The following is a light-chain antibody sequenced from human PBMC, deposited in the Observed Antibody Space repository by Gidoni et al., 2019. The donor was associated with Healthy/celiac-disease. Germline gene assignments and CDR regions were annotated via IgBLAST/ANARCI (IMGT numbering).Light chain of an antibody. CDR3: QQYYSTPPMYI. V-gene: IGKV4-1*01. CDR1: QSVLYSSNNKNY. J-gene: IGKJ2*01. Sequence: DIVMTQSPDSLAVSLGERATINCKSSQSVLYSSNNKNYLAWYQQKPGQPPKLLIYWASTRESGVPDRFSGSGSGTDFTLTISSLQAEDVAVYYCQQYYSTPPMYIFXQXTKLEIK. CDR2: WAS.